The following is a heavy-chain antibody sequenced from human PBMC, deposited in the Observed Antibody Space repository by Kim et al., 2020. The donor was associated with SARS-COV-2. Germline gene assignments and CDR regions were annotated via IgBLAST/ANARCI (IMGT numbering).Heavy chain of an antibody. Sequence: GGSLRLSCAVSGFTFDDYAMYWVRQAPGKGLEWVSGISWNSGSIGYADSVKGRFTISRDNAKNSLYLQMNSLRAEDTALYYCARIAVADYYYYGMDVWGQGTTVTVSS. CDR3: ARIAVADYYYYGMDV. V-gene: IGHV3-9*01. CDR1: GFTFDDYA. D-gene: IGHD6-19*01. CDR2: ISWNSGSI. J-gene: IGHJ6*02.